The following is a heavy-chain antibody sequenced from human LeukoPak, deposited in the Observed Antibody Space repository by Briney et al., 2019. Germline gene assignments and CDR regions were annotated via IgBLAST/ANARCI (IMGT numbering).Heavy chain of an antibody. D-gene: IGHD3-10*01. Sequence: ASVKVSCKASGYTFTGYYMHWVRQAPGQGLEWMGWINPNSGGTNYAQKFQGRVTMTRDTSISTAYMELSRLRSDDTAVYYCARQRAVRGVIITFLYWGQGTLVTVSS. CDR1: GYTFTGYY. J-gene: IGHJ4*02. CDR2: INPNSGGT. V-gene: IGHV1-2*02. CDR3: ARQRAVRGVIITFLY.